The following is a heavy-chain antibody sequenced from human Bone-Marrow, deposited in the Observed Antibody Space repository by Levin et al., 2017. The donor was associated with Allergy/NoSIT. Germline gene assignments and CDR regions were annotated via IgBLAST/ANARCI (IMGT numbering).Heavy chain of an antibody. J-gene: IGHJ4*02. CDR3: TKDRLLTGGGVIAF. CDR1: GLTFRDAW. Sequence: GGSLRLSCAASGLTFRDAWMTWVRQAPGKGLEWVGHIRSNPHGGTSDYGAPVKGSFTFSRDDSKNTVYLEMNSLKTEDTALYYCTKDRLLTGGGVIAFWGQGTMVIVSS. D-gene: IGHD3-16*02. CDR2: IRSNPHGGTS. V-gene: IGHV3-15*01.